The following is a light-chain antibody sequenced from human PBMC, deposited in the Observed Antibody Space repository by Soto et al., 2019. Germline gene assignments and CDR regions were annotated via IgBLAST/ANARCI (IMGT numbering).Light chain of an antibody. Sequence: EIVMTQSPATLSVSPGERATLSCRASQSVSSSLAWYQQKPGQAPRLLIYDESLRANGVPARFGGSGSGTDFTLTINSLEPEDFAVYYCQQYNDWLTFGGGTKVDIK. J-gene: IGKJ4*01. CDR1: QSVSSS. CDR2: DES. V-gene: IGKV3D-15*01. CDR3: QQYNDWLT.